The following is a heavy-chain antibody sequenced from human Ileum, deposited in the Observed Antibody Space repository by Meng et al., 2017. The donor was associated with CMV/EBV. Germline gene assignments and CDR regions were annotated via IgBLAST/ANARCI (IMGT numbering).Heavy chain of an antibody. D-gene: IGHD3-10*01. V-gene: IGHV3-74*03. Sequence: LRLSCASSGFSFSSFYIPWVRQVPGKGLVWVSRVTSDGTTTYAESVKGRFTISRDDATSTVYLQMDSLRVEDTAVYYCARDGSYKLDYWGQGTLVTVSS. CDR2: VTSDGTTT. CDR3: ARDGSYKLDY. CDR1: GFSFSSFY. J-gene: IGHJ4*02.